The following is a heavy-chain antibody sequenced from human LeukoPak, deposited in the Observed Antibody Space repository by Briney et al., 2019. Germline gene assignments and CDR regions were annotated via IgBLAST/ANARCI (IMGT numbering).Heavy chain of an antibody. D-gene: IGHD1-14*01. CDR1: GYTITSYW. Sequence: GESLKISCKGSGYTITSYWIGWVRQMPGKGLEWMGIIYPGDSDTRYSPSFQGQVTISADKSISTAYLQWSSLKASDTAMYYCARLVGKVLVITAAKWFDPWGQGTLVTVSS. V-gene: IGHV5-51*01. J-gene: IGHJ5*02. CDR2: IYPGDSDT. CDR3: ARLVGKVLVITAAKWFDP.